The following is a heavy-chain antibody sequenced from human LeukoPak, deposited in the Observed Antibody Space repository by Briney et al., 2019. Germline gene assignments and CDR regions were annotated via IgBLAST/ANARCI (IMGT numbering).Heavy chain of an antibody. CDR1: GGSFSGYY. CDR2: INHSGST. V-gene: IGHV4-34*01. CDR3: ARQGRIAAAGYDY. J-gene: IGHJ4*02. D-gene: IGHD6-13*01. Sequence: SETLSLTCAVYGGSFSGYYWSWIRQPPGKGLEWIGEINHSGSTNYNPSLKGRVTISVDTSKNQFSLKLSSVTAADTAVYYCARQGRIAAAGYDYWGQGTLVTVSS.